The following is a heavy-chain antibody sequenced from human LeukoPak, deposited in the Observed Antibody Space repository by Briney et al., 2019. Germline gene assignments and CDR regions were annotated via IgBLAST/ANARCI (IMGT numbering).Heavy chain of an antibody. V-gene: IGHV4-59*08. D-gene: IGHD1-7*01. Sequence: SETLSLTCTVSGGSISSYYWSWIRQPPGKGLEWIGYIYYSGSTNYNPSLKSRVTISVDTSKNQFSLKLSSVTAADTAVYYCARLYDTWTGTTLLDYWGQGTLVTVSS. J-gene: IGHJ4*02. CDR3: ARLYDTWTGTTLLDY. CDR2: IYYSGST. CDR1: GGSISSYY.